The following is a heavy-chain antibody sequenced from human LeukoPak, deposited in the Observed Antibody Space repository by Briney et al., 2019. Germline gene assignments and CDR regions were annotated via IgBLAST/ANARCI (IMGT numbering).Heavy chain of an antibody. V-gene: IGHV1-46*01. CDR2: INPSGGST. D-gene: IGHD3-10*01. CDR1: GYTFTSYY. J-gene: IGHJ4*02. Sequence: ASVKVSCKASGYTFTSYYMHWVRQAPGQGLEWMGIINPSGGSTSYAQKFQGRVTMTRDTSTNTVYMELSSLRSEDTAVYYCARDDAGYYGSGSYYIQYWGQGTLVTVSS. CDR3: ARDDAGYYGSGSYYIQY.